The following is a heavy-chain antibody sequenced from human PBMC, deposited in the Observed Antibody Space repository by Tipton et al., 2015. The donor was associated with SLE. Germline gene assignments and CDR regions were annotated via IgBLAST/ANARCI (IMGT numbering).Heavy chain of an antibody. D-gene: IGHD3-16*01. Sequence: TPSLTCTVSGASISTHYGSWIRQPPGKGLEWIGYISYTGNTNFNPPLKSRVTMPVATSKNQFSLRLTSVSAADMAMYYCARDLGAGWGGHWYLDLWGRGTLRIVSS. CDR2: ISYTGNT. CDR1: GASISTHY. J-gene: IGHJ2*01. V-gene: IGHV4-59*11. CDR3: ARDLGAGWGGHWYLDL.